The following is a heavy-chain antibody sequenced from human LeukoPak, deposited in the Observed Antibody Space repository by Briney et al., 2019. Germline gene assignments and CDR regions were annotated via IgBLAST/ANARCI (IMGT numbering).Heavy chain of an antibody. Sequence: ASVKVSCKASGYSFTSYGISWVRQAPGQGLEWMGWISAYNGNTKYAQKLQGRVTMTTDTSTSTAYMELRSLRSDDTAVYYCARPSSGWYGTDYWGQGTLVTVSS. CDR2: ISAYNGNT. V-gene: IGHV1-18*04. CDR1: GYSFTSYG. CDR3: ARPSSGWYGTDY. D-gene: IGHD6-19*01. J-gene: IGHJ4*02.